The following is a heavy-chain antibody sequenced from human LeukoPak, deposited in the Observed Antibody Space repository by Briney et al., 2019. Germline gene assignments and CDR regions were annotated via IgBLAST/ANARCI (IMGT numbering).Heavy chain of an antibody. CDR1: GGSISNSSYY. CDR3: ARHWVVTPNY. Sequence: SETLSLTCIVSGGSISNSSYYWGWIRQPPGKGLEWIGSIYYSGSAYYNPSLKSRVTISVDTSKNQFSLKLTSVTAADTAVYYCARHWVVTPNYRGQGTLVTVSS. CDR2: IYYSGSA. V-gene: IGHV4-39*01. D-gene: IGHD4-23*01. J-gene: IGHJ4*02.